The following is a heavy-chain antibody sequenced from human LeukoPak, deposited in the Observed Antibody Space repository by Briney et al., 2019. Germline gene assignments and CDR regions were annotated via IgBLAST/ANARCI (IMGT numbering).Heavy chain of an antibody. J-gene: IGHJ4*02. D-gene: IGHD1-26*01. V-gene: IGHV1-8*01. Sequence: ASVKVSCKTSGYTFPSYDINWVRQATGQGLEWMAWMNPNSGNTGYAQKFQGRVTITRDTSITTAYMELSSLTSEDTAVYYCARGPKWTGSYYYFDYWGQGTLVTVSS. CDR1: GYTFPSYD. CDR2: MNPNSGNT. CDR3: ARGPKWTGSYYYFDY.